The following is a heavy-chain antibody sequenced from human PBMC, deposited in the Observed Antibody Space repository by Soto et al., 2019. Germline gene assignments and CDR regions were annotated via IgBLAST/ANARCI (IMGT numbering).Heavy chain of an antibody. CDR2: VYPYTSKT. D-gene: IGHD3-3*01. J-gene: IGHJ5*02. CDR3: AVEVWGDFWSVFENWFDP. V-gene: IGHV5-51*01. CDR1: GYSFGSFW. Sequence: EVQLVQSGAEVKKPGESLKISCRGTGYSFGSFWIGWLRQTPGKCLEWMGIVYPYTSKTKYSPSFLGQVTISVDRSLPTTYLQWTTLKGPDSGVYYGAVEVWGDFWSVFENWFDPWGQGTLGTVTS.